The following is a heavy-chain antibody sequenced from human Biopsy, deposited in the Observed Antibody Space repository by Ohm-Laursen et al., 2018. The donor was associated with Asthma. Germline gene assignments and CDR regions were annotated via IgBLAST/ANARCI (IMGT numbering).Heavy chain of an antibody. D-gene: IGHD2-15*01. CDR2: IWYDGRKK. J-gene: IGHJ4*02. CDR1: GFTFSTYG. Sequence: GSLRLSCAASGFTFSTYGMHWVRQAPGKGLEWVSFIWYDGRKKTYADSVKGRFTISRDNSKNTLSLQMNSLTAEDTAVYYCAREGVAGTHIEDWGQGTLVTVSS. CDR3: AREGVAGTHIED. V-gene: IGHV3-30*02.